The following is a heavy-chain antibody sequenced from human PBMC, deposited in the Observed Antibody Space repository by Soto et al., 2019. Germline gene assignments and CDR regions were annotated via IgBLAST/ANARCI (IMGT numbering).Heavy chain of an antibody. CDR2: INSDGSST. V-gene: IGHV3-74*01. CDR3: VRTSLVVAAAAREDY. J-gene: IGHJ4*02. D-gene: IGHD2-15*01. CDR1: GFTFSSYW. Sequence: EVQLVESGGGLVQPGGSLRLSCAASGFTFSSYWMHWVRQAPGKGLVWVSRINSDGSSTSYADSVKGPFTSSRDNAKNTLYLQMNSLRAEDTAVYYCVRTSLVVAAAAREDYWGQGTLVTVSS.